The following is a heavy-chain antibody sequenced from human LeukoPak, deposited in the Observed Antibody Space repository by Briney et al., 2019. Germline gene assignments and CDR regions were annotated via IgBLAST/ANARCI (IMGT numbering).Heavy chain of an antibody. D-gene: IGHD6-19*01. J-gene: IGHJ4*02. Sequence: GGSLRLSCAASGFTFSSYSMNWVRQAPGKGLEWVSSISSSSSYIYYADSVKGRFTISRDNAKNSLYLQMNSLRAEDTAVYYCARDRGGWYVGERHLDYWGQGTLVTVSS. V-gene: IGHV3-21*01. CDR2: ISSSSSYI. CDR3: ARDRGGWYVGERHLDY. CDR1: GFTFSSYS.